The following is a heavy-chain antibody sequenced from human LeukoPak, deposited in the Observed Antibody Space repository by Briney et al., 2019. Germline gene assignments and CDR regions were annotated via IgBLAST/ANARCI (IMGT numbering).Heavy chain of an antibody. CDR1: GGTFSSYA. J-gene: IGHJ5*02. CDR3: ARARSPSSGYLLRDHNWFDP. CDR2: IISIFGTA. Sequence: SVTVTCKASGGTFSSYAISWVRQAPGQGLEWMGGIISIFGTANYAQKFQGRVTIATDESTSPASMELSSLRSEDTAVYYCARARSPSSGYLLRDHNWFDPWGQGTLVTVSS. D-gene: IGHD3-22*01. V-gene: IGHV1-69*05.